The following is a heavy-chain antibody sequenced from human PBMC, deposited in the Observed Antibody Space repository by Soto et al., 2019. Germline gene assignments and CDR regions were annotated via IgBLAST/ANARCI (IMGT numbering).Heavy chain of an antibody. D-gene: IGHD3-16*02. CDR3: ASLSTANWFDP. CDR1: GFTFSSYC. Sequence: PGGSLRLSCSASGFTFSSYCMHWVLQAPGKGLVWVSRINSYGSSTSYADSVKGRFTISRDNSKNTLYLQMNSLRAEDTAVYYCASLSTANWFDPWGQGTLVTVSS. CDR2: INSYGSST. J-gene: IGHJ5*02. V-gene: IGHV3-74*01.